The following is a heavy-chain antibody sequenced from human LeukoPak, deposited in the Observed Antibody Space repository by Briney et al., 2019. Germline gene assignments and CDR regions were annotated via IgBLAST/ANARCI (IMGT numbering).Heavy chain of an antibody. V-gene: IGHV3-30*04. CDR1: GFTFRDSA. CDR2: MSDDGSKR. D-gene: IGHD3-16*01. CDR3: AREIGFMMVGEINADNWFDP. Sequence: GRAPRLSCSCAGFTFRDSAFHWVRQAPGKGLEWVAVMSDDGSKRFHADSVKGRFTISRDNSREKLYLHMQTLRPEDSAVYYCAREIGFMMVGEINADNWFDPWGQGTPVTVSS. J-gene: IGHJ5*02.